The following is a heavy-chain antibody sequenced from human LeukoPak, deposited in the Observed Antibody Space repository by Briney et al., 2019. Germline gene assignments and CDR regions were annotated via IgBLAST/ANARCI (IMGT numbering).Heavy chain of an antibody. CDR3: AREGRPGLSYYYYGMDV. J-gene: IGHJ6*02. D-gene: IGHD2-15*01. CDR2: ISYDGSNK. CDR1: GFTFSSYA. V-gene: IGHV3-30-3*01. Sequence: GGSLRLSCAASGFTFSSYAKHWVRQAPGKGLEWVAVISYDGSNKYYADSVKGRFTIFRDNSKNTLYLQMNSLRAEDTAVYYCAREGRPGLSYYYYGMDVWGQGTTATVSS.